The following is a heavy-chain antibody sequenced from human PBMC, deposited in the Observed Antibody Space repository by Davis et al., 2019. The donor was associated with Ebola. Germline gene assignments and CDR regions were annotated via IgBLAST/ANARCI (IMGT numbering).Heavy chain of an antibody. D-gene: IGHD3-22*01. V-gene: IGHV5-51*01. J-gene: IGHJ4*02. CDR1: GYSFTTYW. CDR3: ARIYDSSGYYFGY. Sequence: GESLKISCKGSGYSFTTYWIAWVRQMPGKGLEWMGIIYAGDSDSRYSPSFEGQVTISADKSISTAYLQWSSLKASDTAMYYCARIYDSSGYYFGYWGQGTLVTVSS. CDR2: IYAGDSDS.